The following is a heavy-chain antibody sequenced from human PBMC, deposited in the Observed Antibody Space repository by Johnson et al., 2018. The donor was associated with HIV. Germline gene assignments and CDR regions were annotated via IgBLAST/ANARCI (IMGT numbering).Heavy chain of an antibody. Sequence: VQLVESGGGVVQPGRSLRLSCAASGFTFSSYPMHWVRQAPGKGLEWVALVSYYGTNKYQADSVKGRFTISRDNSKSTVYLQMNSLRAEDTAVYYCANVYYDILTGYYYDAFDIWGQGTMVTVSS. D-gene: IGHD3-9*01. CDR2: VSYYGTNK. CDR1: GFTFSSYP. CDR3: ANVYYDILTGYYYDAFDI. J-gene: IGHJ3*02. V-gene: IGHV3-30-3*01.